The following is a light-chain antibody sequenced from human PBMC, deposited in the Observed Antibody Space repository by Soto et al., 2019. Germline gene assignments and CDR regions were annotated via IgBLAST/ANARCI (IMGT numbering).Light chain of an antibody. J-gene: IGKJ4*01. CDR1: QSVSTN. CDR2: GVS. Sequence: EIVMTQSPGTLSVSPGERATLSCRASQSVSTNLAWYQQKPGQSPRLLIYGVSTRATGITARFSGSGSGTEFTLTISSLQSEDFAVYHCQQYKNWPLTFGGGTKVEIK. V-gene: IGKV3-15*01. CDR3: QQYKNWPLT.